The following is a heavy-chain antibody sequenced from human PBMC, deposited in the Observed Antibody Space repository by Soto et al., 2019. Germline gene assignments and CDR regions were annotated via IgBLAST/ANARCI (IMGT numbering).Heavy chain of an antibody. CDR3: GKGGWYGSMSAFDC. J-gene: IGHJ4*02. CDR1: GFTFRIYA. D-gene: IGHD6-19*01. Sequence: GGSLRLSSLSSGFTFRIYAMSWVRQAPGQGLKWVSAISGSGGSTYYADSVKGRFTISRDISKSAIYLQMSSLSTEDTATYYCGKGGWYGSMSAFDCWGQGTQVTVSS. V-gene: IGHV3-23*01. CDR2: ISGSGGST.